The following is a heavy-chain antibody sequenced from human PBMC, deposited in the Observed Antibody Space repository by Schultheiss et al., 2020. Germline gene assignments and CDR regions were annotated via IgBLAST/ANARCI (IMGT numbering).Heavy chain of an antibody. CDR1: GGSISSYY. CDR3: ARGPRITGIGTLYYYYYGMDV. V-gene: IGHV4-59*08. Sequence: SETLSLTCTVSGGSISSYYWSWIRQPAGKGLEWIGEINHSGSTNYNPSLKSRVTISVDTSKNQFSLKLSSVTAADTAVYYCARGPRITGIGTLYYYYYGMDVWGQGTTVTVSS. CDR2: INHSGST. J-gene: IGHJ6*02. D-gene: IGHD1-20*01.